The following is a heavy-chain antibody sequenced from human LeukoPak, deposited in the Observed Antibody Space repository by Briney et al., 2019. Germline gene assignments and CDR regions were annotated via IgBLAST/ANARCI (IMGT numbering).Heavy chain of an antibody. D-gene: IGHD2-15*01. J-gene: IGHJ4*02. V-gene: IGHV3-66*01. Sequence: PGGSLRLSCAASGFTVSSNYMSWVRQAPGKGLEWVSVIYSGGSTYYADSVKGRFTISRDNSKNTLYLQMNSLRAEDTAVYYCARDGGDIVVVVATTKPLDNWGQGTLVTVSS. CDR2: IYSGGST. CDR1: GFTVSSNY. CDR3: ARDGGDIVVVVATTKPLDN.